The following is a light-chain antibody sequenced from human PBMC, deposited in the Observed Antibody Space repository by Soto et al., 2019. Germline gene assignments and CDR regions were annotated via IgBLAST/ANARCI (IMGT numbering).Light chain of an antibody. Sequence: QSVLTQPRSVSGSPGQSVTISCTGTSSDVGAYNFVSWFQQHPGKAPKLLISDVNKRPPGVPDRFSGSKSGNTASLTISGLQAEDEADYYCCSYAGSNYVFGTGTKVTVL. J-gene: IGLJ1*01. V-gene: IGLV2-11*01. CDR3: CSYAGSNYV. CDR1: SSDVGAYNF. CDR2: DVN.